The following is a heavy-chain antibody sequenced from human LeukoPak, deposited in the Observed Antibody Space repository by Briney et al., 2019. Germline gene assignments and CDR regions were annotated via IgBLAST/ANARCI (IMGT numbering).Heavy chain of an antibody. D-gene: IGHD2-2*01. J-gene: IGHJ3*02. CDR3: ARGGGDCSSTSCPSDAFDI. CDR1: GYTFTSYD. CDR2: MNPNSGNT. Sequence: ASVKVSCKASGYTFTSYDINWVRQATGQGLEWMGWMNPNSGNTGYAQKFQGRVTMTRNTSISTAYMELSSLRSGDTAVYYCARGGGDCSSTSCPSDAFDIWGQGTMVTVSS. V-gene: IGHV1-8*01.